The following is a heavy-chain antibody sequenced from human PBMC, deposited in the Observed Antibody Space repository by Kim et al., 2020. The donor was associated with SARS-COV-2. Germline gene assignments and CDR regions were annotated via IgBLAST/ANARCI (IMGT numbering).Heavy chain of an antibody. CDR3: ASGLRGTMGDY. V-gene: IGHV4-30-4*01. CDR2: TYDSGST. D-gene: IGHD4-17*01. J-gene: IGHJ4*02. CDR1: GGSISSGDYY. Sequence: SETLSLTCTVSGGSISSGDYYWSWIRQPPGKGLEWIVYTYDSGSTYYNPALKSRVTIAVDTSKNQFSLKLSSVTAADTAVYYCASGLRGTMGDYWGQGTLVTVSS.